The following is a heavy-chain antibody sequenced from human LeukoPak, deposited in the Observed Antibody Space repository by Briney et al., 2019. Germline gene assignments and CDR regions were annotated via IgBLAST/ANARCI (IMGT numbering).Heavy chain of an antibody. CDR3: ASNALDTAVVNY. J-gene: IGHJ4*02. D-gene: IGHD5-18*01. Sequence: SETLSLTCTVSGGSISSYYWSWIRQPPGKGLEWIGYIYYSGSTNYNPSLKSRVTISVDTSKNQFSLKLSSVTAADTAVYYCASNALDTAVVNYWGQGTLVTVSS. CDR2: IYYSGST. V-gene: IGHV4-59*01. CDR1: GGSISSYY.